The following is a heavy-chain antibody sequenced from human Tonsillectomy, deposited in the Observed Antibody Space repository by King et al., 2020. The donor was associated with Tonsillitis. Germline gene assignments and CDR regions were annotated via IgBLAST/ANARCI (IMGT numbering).Heavy chain of an antibody. J-gene: IGHJ6*03. D-gene: IGHD3-3*01. CDR3: AKLLRSGYHLYYMDV. CDR1: GFTFSRFA. V-gene: IGHV3-23*04. CDR2: ISYSAGGT. Sequence: VQLVESGGGLVQPGGSLRLSCAASGFTFSRFAMTWFRQAPGKGLEGVSSISYSAGGTYYADSFNGRFTISRDNSKNTLYLQVNGLRAEATAVYYCAKLLRSGYHLYYMDVWGKGTTVTVSS.